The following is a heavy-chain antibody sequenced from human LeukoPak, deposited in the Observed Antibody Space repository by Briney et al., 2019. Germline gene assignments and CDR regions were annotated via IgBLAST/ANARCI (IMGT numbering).Heavy chain of an antibody. CDR1: GFTFSSYG. V-gene: IGHV3-30*02. CDR2: IRYDGSNK. CDR3: AKDRQWLLYYYYMDV. Sequence: PGGSLRLSCAASGFTFSSYGMHWVRQAPGKGLEWVAFIRYDGSNKYYADSVKGRFTISRDNSKNTLYLQMNSLRAEDTAVYYCAKDRQWLLYYYYMDVWGKGTTVTVSS. D-gene: IGHD6-19*01. J-gene: IGHJ6*03.